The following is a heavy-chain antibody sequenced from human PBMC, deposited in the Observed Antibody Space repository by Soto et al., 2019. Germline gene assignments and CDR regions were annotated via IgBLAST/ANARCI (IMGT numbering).Heavy chain of an antibody. J-gene: IGHJ4*02. CDR3: AKDLQFSGWLSAQTFDY. Sequence: EVQLLESGGGLVQPGGSLRLSCAVSGFTFSSHAMSWVRQAPGKGLECVSSITGSGDSTYSADSVKGLFTISRDKSKSTLYLQMNCLRAEDTAVYYCAKDLQFSGWLSAQTFDYWGQGTQVTVSS. V-gene: IGHV3-23*01. D-gene: IGHD6-19*01. CDR2: ITGSGDST. CDR1: GFTFSSHA.